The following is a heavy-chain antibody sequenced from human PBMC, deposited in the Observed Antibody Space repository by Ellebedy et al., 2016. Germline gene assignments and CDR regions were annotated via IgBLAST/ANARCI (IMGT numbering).Heavy chain of an antibody. Sequence: GESLKISXAVSGFTVTSNDMSWVRQPPGKGLECVSLLYGGGASYYADSVEGRFTISRDNSEKTLYLQMSGLGAEDTAVYYCVTRHNGAFDFWGQGTMVTVSS. CDR2: LYGGGAS. V-gene: IGHV3-53*01. CDR3: VTRHNGAFDF. CDR1: GFTVTSND. J-gene: IGHJ3*01. D-gene: IGHD2-8*01.